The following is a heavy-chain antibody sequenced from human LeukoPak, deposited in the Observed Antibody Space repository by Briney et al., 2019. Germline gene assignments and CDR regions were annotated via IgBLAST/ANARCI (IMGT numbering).Heavy chain of an antibody. CDR1: GGSISSGGYY. J-gene: IGHJ4*02. D-gene: IGHD1-26*01. CDR3: ARGRSGIQYNFDY. Sequence: SQTLSLTCTVSGGSISSGGYYWSWIRQHPGKGLEWIGYIYYSGTTYYNPSLKSRVTISVDTSKNQFSLKLTSVSAADTAVYYCARGRSGIQYNFDYWGQGTLVTVSS. CDR2: IYYSGTT. V-gene: IGHV4-31*03.